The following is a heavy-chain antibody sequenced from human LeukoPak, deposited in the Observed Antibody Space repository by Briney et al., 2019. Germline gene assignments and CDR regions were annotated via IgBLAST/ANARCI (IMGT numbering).Heavy chain of an antibody. Sequence: GGSLRLSCEASGFTFSDPYMSWIRQAPGKGLECLSYISGSGTDINYADSVRGRFTISRDNAKNLLYLQMNDLRVEDTAVYYCARDFDRFGELVFDYWGQGTLVTVSS. CDR3: ARDFDRFGELVFDY. CDR2: ISGSGTDI. V-gene: IGHV3-11*04. CDR1: GFTFSDPY. J-gene: IGHJ4*02. D-gene: IGHD3-10*01.